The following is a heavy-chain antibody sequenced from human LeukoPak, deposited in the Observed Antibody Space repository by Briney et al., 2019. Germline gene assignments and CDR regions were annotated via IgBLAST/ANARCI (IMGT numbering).Heavy chain of an antibody. CDR1: GGSLSGYY. V-gene: IGHV4-34*01. J-gene: IGHJ4*02. D-gene: IGHD6-13*01. Sequence: SETLSLTCAVYGGSLSGYYWSWIRQPPGKGLEWIGEINHSGSTNYNPSLKSRVTISVDTSKNQFSLKLSSVTAADTAVYYCARGLRSSWPKGGYYFDYWGQGTLVTVSS. CDR2: INHSGST. CDR3: ARGLRSSWPKGGYYFDY.